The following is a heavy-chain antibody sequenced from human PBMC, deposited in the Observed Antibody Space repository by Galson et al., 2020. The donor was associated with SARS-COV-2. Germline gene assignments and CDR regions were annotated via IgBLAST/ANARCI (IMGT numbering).Heavy chain of an antibody. CDR1: GFTFSNYD. CDR2: IGTAGNT. Sequence: GESLKISCAASGFTFSNYDMHWVRQATGKGLEWVSAIGTAGNTYYPGSVKGRFTISRENAKNSLYLQMNSLRAGDTAVYYCSRAVGSSFPYDYYYYMDVWGKGTTVTVSS. D-gene: IGHD6-6*01. V-gene: IGHV3-13*04. J-gene: IGHJ6*03. CDR3: SRAVGSSFPYDYYYYMDV.